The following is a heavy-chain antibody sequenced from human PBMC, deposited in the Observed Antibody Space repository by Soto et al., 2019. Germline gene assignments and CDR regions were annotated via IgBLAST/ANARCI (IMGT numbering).Heavy chain of an antibody. V-gene: IGHV1-2*02. J-gene: IGHJ6*02. CDR3: ARGIEAAGTWKNYYYYGMDV. CDR1: GYTCTGDY. D-gene: IGHD6-13*01. Sequence: ASVKFSFRASGYTCTGDYMHWLRHAPRQGLEWMGWINPNSGGTNYSQKFQGRVTMTRDTSISTAYMELRRMRSDETAVYYCARGIEAAGTWKNYYYYGMDVWGQGTTVPVYS. CDR2: INPNSGGT.